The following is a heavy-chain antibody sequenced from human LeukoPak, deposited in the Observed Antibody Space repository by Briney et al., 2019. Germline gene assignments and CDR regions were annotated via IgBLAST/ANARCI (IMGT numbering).Heavy chain of an antibody. J-gene: IGHJ4*02. CDR2: IDWDDDK. CDR3: ARVQYYYDSSGKKYYFDY. CDR1: GFSLSTSGMC. D-gene: IGHD3-22*01. Sequence: ESGPALVKPTQTLTLTCTFYGFSLSTSGMCVSWIRQPPGKALEWLARIDWDDDKYYSTSLKTRLTISKDTSKNQMVLTMTNMDPVDTATYYCARVQYYYDSSGKKYYFDYWGQGTLVTVSS. V-gene: IGHV2-70*11.